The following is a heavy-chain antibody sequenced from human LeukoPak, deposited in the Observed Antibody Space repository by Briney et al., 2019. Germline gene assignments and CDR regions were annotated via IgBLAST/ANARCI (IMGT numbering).Heavy chain of an antibody. CDR3: ARPRAGAATGFDY. CDR2: IYSGGSA. D-gene: IGHD2-15*01. V-gene: IGHV3-53*01. J-gene: IGHJ4*02. CDR1: GLIVSSNY. Sequence: GGSLRLSCAASGLIVSSNYMSGFRQAPGKGLEGVSVIYSGGSADYADSVKGRFSISRDNSKNTLYLQMNSLRAEDTAVYYCARPRAGAATGFDYWGQGTLVTVSS.